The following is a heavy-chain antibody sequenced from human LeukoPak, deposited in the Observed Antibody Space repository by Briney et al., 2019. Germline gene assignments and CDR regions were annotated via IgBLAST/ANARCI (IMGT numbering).Heavy chain of an antibody. Sequence: ASVKVSCKASGYTFTGYYMHWVRQAPGQGLEWMGWINPNSGGTNYAQKFQGRVTMTRDTSISTAYMELSRLRSDDTAVYYCARRVVPIYYYYMDVWGKGTTVTVSS. J-gene: IGHJ6*03. CDR3: ARRVVPIYYYYMDV. D-gene: IGHD2-8*01. CDR2: INPNSGGT. V-gene: IGHV1-2*02. CDR1: GYTFTGYY.